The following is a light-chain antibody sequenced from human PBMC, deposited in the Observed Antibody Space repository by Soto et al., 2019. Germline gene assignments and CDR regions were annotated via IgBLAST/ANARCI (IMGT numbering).Light chain of an antibody. CDR1: QSVSNW. CDR2: DVS. Sequence: DIQRTQSPSTLSSSVGERVTITCRASQSVSNWLAWYQQKPGKAPKLLIYDVSSLESGVPSRFRGSGSGTEFILTISSLQPDDFETYYCQQYDSYSWTFDQGTKVDI. J-gene: IGKJ1*01. CDR3: QQYDSYSWT. V-gene: IGKV1-5*01.